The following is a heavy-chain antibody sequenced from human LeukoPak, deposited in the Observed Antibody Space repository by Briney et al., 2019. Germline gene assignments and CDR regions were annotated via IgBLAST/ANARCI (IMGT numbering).Heavy chain of an antibody. CDR2: IKQDGSEK. CDR1: GVTFSGDA. Sequence: PGGSLRLSCAASGVTFSGDAMSWVRQAPGKGLEWVANIKQDGSEKNYVDSVKGRFIISRDNAKNSLYLQMNTLRADDTAVYYCARDGFGTGSNWGQGTLVTVSS. V-gene: IGHV3-7*03. CDR3: ARDGFGTGSN. D-gene: IGHD3-16*01. J-gene: IGHJ4*02.